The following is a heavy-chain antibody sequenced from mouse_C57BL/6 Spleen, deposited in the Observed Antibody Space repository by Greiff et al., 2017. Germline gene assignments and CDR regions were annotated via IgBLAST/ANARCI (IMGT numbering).Heavy chain of an antibody. J-gene: IGHJ2*01. D-gene: IGHD2-5*01. CDR3: ARQEAYYSNYGEDYFDY. V-gene: IGHV5-6*01. CDR1: GFTFSSYG. Sequence: EVKLVESGGDLVKPGGSLKLSCAASGFTFSSYGMSWVRQTPDKRLEWVATISSGGSYTYYPDSVKGRFTISRDNAKNTLYLQMSSLKSEDTAMYDCARQEAYYSNYGEDYFDYWGQGTTLSVSS. CDR2: ISSGGSYT.